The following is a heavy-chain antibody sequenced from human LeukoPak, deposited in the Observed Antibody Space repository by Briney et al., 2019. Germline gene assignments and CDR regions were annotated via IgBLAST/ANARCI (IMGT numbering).Heavy chain of an antibody. CDR2: VYYSGSP. Sequence: PSETLSLTCTVSGGSISSYFWSWIRQPPGMGLEWIGYVYYSGSPNYNPSLKSRVTISVDTSKNQFSLRLRSVTAADTAVYYCARVFDDYYDSSADPPLWFDPWGQGTLVAVSS. CDR3: ARVFDDYYDSSADPPLWFDP. V-gene: IGHV4-59*01. J-gene: IGHJ5*02. CDR1: GGSISSYF. D-gene: IGHD3-22*01.